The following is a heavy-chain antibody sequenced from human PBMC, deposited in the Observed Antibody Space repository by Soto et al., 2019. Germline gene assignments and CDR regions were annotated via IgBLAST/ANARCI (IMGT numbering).Heavy chain of an antibody. CDR3: ARSTIVAPPSN. Sequence: PGGSLRLSCAASGFSFSNYAMQWVRQAPGKGLEWVAVISNDGSNKYYADSVKGRFTISRDNSKNTMYLQMDSLRAEDTAVYYCARSTIVAPPSNWGQGTLVTVSS. CDR1: GFSFSNYA. CDR2: ISNDGSNK. J-gene: IGHJ4*02. V-gene: IGHV3-30*14. D-gene: IGHD6-6*01.